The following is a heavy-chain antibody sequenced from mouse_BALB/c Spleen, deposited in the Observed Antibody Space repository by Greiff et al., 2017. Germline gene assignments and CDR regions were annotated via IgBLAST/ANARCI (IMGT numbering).Heavy chain of an antibody. CDR1: GFSLTSYG. CDR3: ARAFTTVVATPYYYAMDY. CDR2: IWAGGST. D-gene: IGHD1-1*01. Sequence: VNLVESGPGLVAPSQSLSITCTVSGFSLTSYGVHWVRQPPGKGLEWLGVIWAGGSTNYNSALMSRLSISKDNSKSQVFLKMNSLQTDDTAKYYCARAFTTVVATPYYYAMDYWGQGTSVTVSS. V-gene: IGHV2-9*02. J-gene: IGHJ4*01.